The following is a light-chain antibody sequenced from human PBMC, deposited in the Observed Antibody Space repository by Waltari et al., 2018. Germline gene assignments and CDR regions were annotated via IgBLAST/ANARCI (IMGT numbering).Light chain of an antibody. CDR2: DAS. CDR1: QSVRRF. V-gene: IGKV3-20*01. CDR3: QKYGSLPAT. Sequence: EIVLTQSPGTLSLSPGERATLSCRASQSVRRFLAWYQQKPGQAPRLLIYDASIRATGIPDRFSGSGFGTDFSLTVSRLEPEDFAVYYCQKYGSLPATFGQGTKVEIK. J-gene: IGKJ1*01.